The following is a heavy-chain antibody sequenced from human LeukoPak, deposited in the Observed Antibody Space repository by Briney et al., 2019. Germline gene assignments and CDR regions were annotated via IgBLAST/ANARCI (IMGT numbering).Heavy chain of an antibody. J-gene: IGHJ4*02. CDR2: IGDSGGAA. Sequence: PGGSLRLSCAASGFTFNNYAMSWVRQAPGKGLEWVAAIGDSGGAAYYADSVKGRFTISRDNSKDTLFLQMNSLRVEDMAVYYCAKPYYHGTGSYGGFDYWGQGGLVTVSS. D-gene: IGHD3-10*01. V-gene: IGHV3-23*01. CDR1: GFTFNNYA. CDR3: AKPYYHGTGSYGGFDY.